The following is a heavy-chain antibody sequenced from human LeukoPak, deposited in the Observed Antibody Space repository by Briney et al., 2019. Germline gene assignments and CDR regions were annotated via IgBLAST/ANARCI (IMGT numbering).Heavy chain of an antibody. V-gene: IGHV3-23*01. Sequence: PGGSLRLSCAASGFTFSSYAMSWVRQAPGKGLEWVSAISGSGGSTYYADSVKGRFAISRDNSKNTLYLQMNSLRAEDTAVYYCAKLTRSSSDFDYWGQGTLVTVSS. CDR3: AKLTRSSSDFDY. CDR2: ISGSGGST. J-gene: IGHJ4*02. D-gene: IGHD6-6*01. CDR1: GFTFSSYA.